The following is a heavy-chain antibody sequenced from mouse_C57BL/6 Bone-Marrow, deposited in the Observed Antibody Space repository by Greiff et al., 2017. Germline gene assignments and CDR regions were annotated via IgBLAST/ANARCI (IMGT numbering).Heavy chain of an antibody. CDR1: GFTFSSST. D-gene: IGHD1-1*01. J-gene: IGHJ3*01. CDR3: ARLRAWFAY. V-gene: IGHV5-9*01. CDR2: ISGGGGNT. Sequence: EVTLVESGGGLVKPGWSLKLSCAASGFTFSSSTMSWVRQTPEKRLEWVATISGGGGNTYYPDSVKGRFTISRDNAKNTLYLHMSSLRSEDTALYYCARLRAWFAYWGQGTLVTVSA.